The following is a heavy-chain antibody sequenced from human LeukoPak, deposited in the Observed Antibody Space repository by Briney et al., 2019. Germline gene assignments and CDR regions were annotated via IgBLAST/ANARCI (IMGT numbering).Heavy chain of an antibody. Sequence: GASVKVSCKASGYTFTAYYMHWVRQAPGQGPEWMGWINPNSGVTNYAQKFQGRVIMTSDTSISTAYMEFSRPRSDDTAMYYCARDLGVTVRPFSLFYWGQGTLVTVSS. D-gene: IGHD6-6*01. CDR3: ARDLGVTVRPFSLFY. CDR2: INPNSGVT. J-gene: IGHJ4*02. CDR1: GYTFTAYY. V-gene: IGHV1-2*02.